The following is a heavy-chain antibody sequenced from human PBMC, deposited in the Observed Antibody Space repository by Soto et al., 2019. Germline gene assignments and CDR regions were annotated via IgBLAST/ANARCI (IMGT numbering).Heavy chain of an antibody. J-gene: IGHJ4*02. V-gene: IGHV3-23*01. CDR1: GFTFSSYA. CDR2: ISGSADST. Sequence: EVQMWESGGGLVQPGGSLRLSCAASGFTFSSYAMNWVRQAPGKGLEWVSVISGSADSTYYADSVKGRFTIARDNSRNTLYLQMNCLRAEDTAVYYCARHKFYGDPYYFDYWGQGTLVTVSS. D-gene: IGHD4-17*01. CDR3: ARHKFYGDPYYFDY.